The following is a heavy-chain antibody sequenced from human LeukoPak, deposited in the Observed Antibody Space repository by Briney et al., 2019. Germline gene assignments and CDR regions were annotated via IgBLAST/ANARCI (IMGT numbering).Heavy chain of an antibody. CDR2: IYYSGST. CDR1: GGSISSSSYY. J-gene: IGHJ4*02. V-gene: IGHV4-39*01. D-gene: IGHD3-3*01. Sequence: SETLSPTCTVSGGSISSSSYYWGWIRQPPGKGLEWIGSIYYSGSTYYNPSLKSRVTISVDTSKNQFSLKLSSVTAADTAVYYCARHSYDFWSGYPFDYWGQGTLVTVSS. CDR3: ARHSYDFWSGYPFDY.